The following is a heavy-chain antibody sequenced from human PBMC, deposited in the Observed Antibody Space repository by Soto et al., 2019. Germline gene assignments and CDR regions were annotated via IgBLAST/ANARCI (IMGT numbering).Heavy chain of an antibody. CDR2: ISSSSSYI. CDR1: GFTFSSYS. V-gene: IGHV3-21*01. CDR3: AREVLDDFWSGYYDVYYYYMDV. Sequence: GGSLRLSCAASGFTFSSYSMNWVRQAPGKGLEWVSSISSSSSYIYYADSVKGRFTISRDNAKNSLYLQMNSLRAEDTAVYYCAREVLDDFWSGYYDVYYYYMDVWGKGTTVTVSS. D-gene: IGHD3-3*01. J-gene: IGHJ6*03.